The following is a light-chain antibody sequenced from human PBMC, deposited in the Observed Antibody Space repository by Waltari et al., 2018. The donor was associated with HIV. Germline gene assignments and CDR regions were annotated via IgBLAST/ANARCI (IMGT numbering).Light chain of an antibody. J-gene: IGLJ2*01. Sequence: SYELTQPPSMSVSPGQTANITCSGDKLGNEYACWYQQKAGQSPVLVIFQDTRRPSGIPERFSGSTSGNTATLTISGALPADEGDYYCQAWDNSVVVFGGGTRLTVL. CDR3: QAWDNSVVV. CDR2: QDT. V-gene: IGLV3-1*01. CDR1: KLGNEY.